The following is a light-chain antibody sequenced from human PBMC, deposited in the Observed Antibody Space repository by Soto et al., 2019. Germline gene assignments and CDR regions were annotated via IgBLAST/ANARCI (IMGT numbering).Light chain of an antibody. CDR2: WAF. V-gene: IGKV4-1*01. CDR1: HSLLYSADNKTY. CDR3: RQYSISPLT. J-gene: IGKJ1*01. Sequence: DIVMTQSPESLAVSLGQRATIKCESSHSLLYSADNKTYLAWYQQKPGLPPQLLTYWAFTRETVVPERFSGGGSEADFTLTISSLQPEEVATYDCRQYSISPLTFGQGTNVEIK.